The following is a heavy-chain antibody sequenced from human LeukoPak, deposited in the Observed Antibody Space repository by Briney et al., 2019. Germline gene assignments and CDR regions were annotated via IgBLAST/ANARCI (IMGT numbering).Heavy chain of an antibody. CDR3: ARSPYDFWSGYYAWFDP. D-gene: IGHD3-3*01. J-gene: IGHJ5*02. V-gene: IGHV4-4*07. CDR1: GGSISSYY. CDR2: IYTSGST. Sequence: SETLSLTCTVSGGSISSYYWSWIRQPAGKGLEWIGRIYTSGSTNYNPSLKSRVTMSVDTSKNQFSLKLSSVTAADTAVYYCARSPYDFWSGYYAWFDPWGQGTLVTVSS.